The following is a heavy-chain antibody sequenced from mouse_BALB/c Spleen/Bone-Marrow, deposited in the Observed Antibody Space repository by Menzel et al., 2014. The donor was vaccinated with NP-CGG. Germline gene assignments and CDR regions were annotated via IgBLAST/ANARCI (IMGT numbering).Heavy chain of an antibody. V-gene: IGHV2-6-7*01. J-gene: IGHJ4*01. CDR1: GFSLTGYG. D-gene: IGHD2-1*01. Sequence: QVQLQQSGPGLVAPSQSLSITCTVSGFSLTGYGVNWVRQPPGKGLEWLGLIWGDGRTDYNSALKSRLSVSKDNSKSQVFLKMNSLQTDDTARYYCAGNIYAMDYWGQGTSVTVSS. CDR2: IWGDGRT. CDR3: AGNIYAMDY.